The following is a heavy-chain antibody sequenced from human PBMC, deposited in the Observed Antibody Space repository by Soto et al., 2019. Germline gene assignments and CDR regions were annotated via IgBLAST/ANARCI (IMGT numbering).Heavy chain of an antibody. CDR1: GFTFSSYA. CDR3: AKDRSYYGSGSPDYFDY. D-gene: IGHD3-10*01. Sequence: GGSLRLSCAASGFTFSSYAMSWVRQAPGKGLEWVSAISGSGGSTYYADSVKGRFTISRDNSKNTLYLQMNSLRAEDTAVYYCAKDRSYYGSGSPDYFDYWGQGTLVTVSS. J-gene: IGHJ4*02. V-gene: IGHV3-23*01. CDR2: ISGSGGST.